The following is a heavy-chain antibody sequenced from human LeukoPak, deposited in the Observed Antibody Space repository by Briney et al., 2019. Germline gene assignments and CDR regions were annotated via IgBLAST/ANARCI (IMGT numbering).Heavy chain of an antibody. Sequence: SVKVSCKASGGTFSSYAISWVRQAPGQGLEWMGGIIPIFGTANYAQKFQGRVTITADESTSTAYMELSSLRSEDTAVYYCARGGDTAMVPRAYFDYWGQGTLVTVSS. J-gene: IGHJ4*02. CDR3: ARGGDTAMVPRAYFDY. CDR2: IIPIFGTA. V-gene: IGHV1-69*13. CDR1: GGTFSSYA. D-gene: IGHD5-18*01.